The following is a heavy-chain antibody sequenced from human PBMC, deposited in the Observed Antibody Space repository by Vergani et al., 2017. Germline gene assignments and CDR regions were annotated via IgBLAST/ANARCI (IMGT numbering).Heavy chain of an antibody. J-gene: IGHJ3*02. Sequence: QVHLVESGGGVVQPGRSLRLSCVVSGFTSSYYGMHWVRQAPGKGLEWVSVIYSGGSTYYADSVKGRFTISRDNSKNTLYLQMNSLRAEDTAVYYCARGGYCSSTSCYDAFDIWGQGTMVTVSS. CDR2: IYSGGST. CDR3: ARGGYCSSTSCYDAFDI. CDR1: GFTSSYYG. D-gene: IGHD2-2*03. V-gene: IGHV3-NL1*01.